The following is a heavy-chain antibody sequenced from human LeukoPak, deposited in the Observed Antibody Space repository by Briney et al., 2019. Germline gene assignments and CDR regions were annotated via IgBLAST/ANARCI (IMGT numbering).Heavy chain of an antibody. Sequence: SETLSLTCAVYGGSFSGYYWSWIRQPPGKGLEWIGEINHSGSTNYNPSLKSRVTISVDTSKNQFSLKLSSVTAADTAVYYCARAPTDYDISAYFDYWGQGTLVTVSS. CDR3: ARAPTDYDISAYFDY. CDR2: INHSGST. V-gene: IGHV4-34*01. CDR1: GGSFSGYY. D-gene: IGHD3-9*01. J-gene: IGHJ4*02.